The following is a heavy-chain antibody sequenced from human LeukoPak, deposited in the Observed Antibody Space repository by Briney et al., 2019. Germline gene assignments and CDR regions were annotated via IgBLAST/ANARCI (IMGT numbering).Heavy chain of an antibody. Sequence: SPRLSCAASGFTFSSYPMHWVRQAPGKGLEWVSVISYDGSTKYYADSVKGRFTISRDSPKNTLYLQMDSLRADDTAMYYCARDPQRGVPDYFDYWGQGTLVTVSS. CDR3: ARDPQRGVPDYFDY. CDR1: GFTFSSYP. CDR2: ISYDGSTK. D-gene: IGHD6-25*01. J-gene: IGHJ4*02. V-gene: IGHV3-30-3*01.